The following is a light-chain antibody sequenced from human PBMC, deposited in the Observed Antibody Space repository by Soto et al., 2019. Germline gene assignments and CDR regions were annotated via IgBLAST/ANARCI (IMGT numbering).Light chain of an antibody. J-gene: IGLJ2*01. CDR1: SSNIGAAYD. Sequence: QSVLTQSPSVSGAPGQRVTISCTGTSSNIGAAYDVNWYRHLPGTAPKLLIYGNTNRPSGVPDRFSCSKSSTSASLAITGLQADDEAVYYCQSYDSGLTGSVFGGGTKLTVL. CDR2: GNT. CDR3: QSYDSGLTGSV. V-gene: IGLV1-40*01.